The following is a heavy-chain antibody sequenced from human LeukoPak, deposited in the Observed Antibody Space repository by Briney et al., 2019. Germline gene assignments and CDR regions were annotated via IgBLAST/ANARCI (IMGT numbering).Heavy chain of an antibody. Sequence: GSSVKVSCKASGYTFTGYYMHWVRQAPGQGLEWMGWINPNSGGTNYAQKFQGRVTMTRDTSISTAYMELSRLRSDDTAVYYCARVRQYHYSSSSQFFQSDAFDIWGQGTMVTVSS. V-gene: IGHV1-2*02. CDR3: ARVRQYHYSSSSQFFQSDAFDI. J-gene: IGHJ3*02. D-gene: IGHD6-6*01. CDR2: INPNSGGT. CDR1: GYTFTGYY.